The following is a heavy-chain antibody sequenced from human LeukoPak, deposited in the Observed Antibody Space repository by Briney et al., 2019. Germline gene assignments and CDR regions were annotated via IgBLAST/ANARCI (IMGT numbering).Heavy chain of an antibody. D-gene: IGHD2-2*01. CDR3: ARGGPLGYCSSTSCYAPGDY. V-gene: IGHV4-34*01. Sequence: SETLSLTCAAYGGSFSGYYWSWIRQPPGKGLEWIGEINHSGSTNYNPSLKSRVTISVDTSKNQFSLKLSSVTAADTAVYYCARGGPLGYCSSTSCYAPGDYWGQGTLVTVSS. CDR2: INHSGST. CDR1: GGSFSGYY. J-gene: IGHJ4*02.